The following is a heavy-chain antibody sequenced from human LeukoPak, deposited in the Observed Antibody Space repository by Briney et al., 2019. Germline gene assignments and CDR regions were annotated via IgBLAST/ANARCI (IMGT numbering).Heavy chain of an antibody. CDR3: ARGRYCSNTSCYPYYYYGMDV. Sequence: SQTLSLTCTVSGGSISSGDYYWSWIRQPPGKGLEWIGYIYYSGSTHYNPSLKSRVTISVDTSKNQFSLKLSSVTAADTAVYYCARGRYCSNTSCYPYYYYGMDVWGKGTTVTVSS. CDR2: IYYSGST. D-gene: IGHD2-2*01. V-gene: IGHV4-30-4*01. J-gene: IGHJ6*04. CDR1: GGSISSGDYY.